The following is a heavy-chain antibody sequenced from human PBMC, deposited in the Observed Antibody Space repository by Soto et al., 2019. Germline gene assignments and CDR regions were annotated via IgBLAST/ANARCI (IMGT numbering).Heavy chain of an antibody. V-gene: IGHV3-7*01. CDR1: GFSFSTYL. Sequence: GGSLRLSCAASGFSFSTYLMSWVRQAPGKGLEWVANIKQGGNEKFYVDSVKGRFTISRDNDKKSRYLQMDSLRVEDTAVYYCVGALTYEVPYYYYGMDVWGQGTTVTVSS. J-gene: IGHJ6*02. D-gene: IGHD3-16*01. CDR3: VGALTYEVPYYYYGMDV. CDR2: IKQGGNEK.